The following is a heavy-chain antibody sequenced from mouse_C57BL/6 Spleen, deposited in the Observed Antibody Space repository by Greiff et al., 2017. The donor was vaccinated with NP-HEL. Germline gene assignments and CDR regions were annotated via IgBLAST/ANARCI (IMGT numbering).Heavy chain of an antibody. D-gene: IGHD2-3*01. CDR2: ISSGGDYI. V-gene: IGHV5-9-1*02. Sequence: EVMLVESGEGLVKPGGSLKLSCAASGFTFSSYAMSWDRQTPEKRLEWVAYISSGGDYIYYADTVKGRFTISRDNARNTLYLQMSSLKSEDTAMYYCTRDRDGYYETWFAYWGQGTLVTVSA. CDR1: GFTFSSYA. J-gene: IGHJ3*01. CDR3: TRDRDGYYETWFAY.